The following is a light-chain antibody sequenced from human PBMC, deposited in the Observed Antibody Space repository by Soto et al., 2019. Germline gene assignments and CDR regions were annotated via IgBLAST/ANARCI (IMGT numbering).Light chain of an antibody. CDR3: KQYGGPLT. V-gene: IGKV3-20*01. CDR2: GAS. Sequence: EIVLTQSPGTLSLSPGDGATLSCRASQSVSSTYLAWYQQKPGQAPRLLFYGASNRATGIPEWFRGSGSGTDFTLTISRQEPEDSAVYYCKQYGGPLTFGQGTRLEIE. CDR1: QSVSSTY. J-gene: IGKJ5*01.